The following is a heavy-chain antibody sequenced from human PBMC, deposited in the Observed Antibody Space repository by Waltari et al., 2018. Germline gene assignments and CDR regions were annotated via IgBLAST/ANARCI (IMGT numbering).Heavy chain of an antibody. D-gene: IGHD3-3*01. CDR2: KSYDGSNK. CDR3: AREYDFWSGYFHGMDV. V-gene: IGHV3-30-3*01. J-gene: IGHJ6*02. CDR1: GFTFSSYA. Sequence: QVQLVESGGGVVQPGRSLRLSCAASGFTFSSYAMHWVRQAPGKGLEWVAVKSYDGSNKYYADSVKGRFTISRDNSKNTLYLQMNSLRAEDTAVYYCAREYDFWSGYFHGMDVWGQGTTVTVSS.